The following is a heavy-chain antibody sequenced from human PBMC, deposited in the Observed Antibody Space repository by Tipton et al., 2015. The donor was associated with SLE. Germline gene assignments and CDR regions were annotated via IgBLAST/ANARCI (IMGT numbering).Heavy chain of an antibody. V-gene: IGHV4-61*02. Sequence: TLSLTCTVSGGSISSGSYYWSWIRQPAGKGLEWIGRLYTSGRTNYTPPLKSRVTISVDTSKNQFSLKLSSVTAADTAVYYCARRIEMATAHDAFDIWGQGTMVTVSS. CDR1: GGSISSGSYY. CDR3: ARRIEMATAHDAFDI. J-gene: IGHJ3*02. D-gene: IGHD5-24*01. CDR2: LYTSGRT.